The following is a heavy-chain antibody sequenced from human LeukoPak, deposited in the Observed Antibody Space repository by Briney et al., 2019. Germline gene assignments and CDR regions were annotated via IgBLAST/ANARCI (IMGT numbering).Heavy chain of an antibody. CDR1: GGSISNYH. CDR2: IYYTGST. V-gene: IGHV4-59*01. J-gene: IGHJ5*02. Sequence: PSETLSLTCTVSGGSISNYHWSWIRQPPGKGLEWIGYIYYTGSTNYNPSLKSRVTISVDTSKTQFSLKLSSVTAADTAVYYCARGFWFDPWGQGTLVTVSS. CDR3: ARGFWFDP.